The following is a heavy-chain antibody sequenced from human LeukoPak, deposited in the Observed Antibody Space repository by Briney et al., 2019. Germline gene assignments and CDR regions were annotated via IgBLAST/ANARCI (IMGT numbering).Heavy chain of an antibody. CDR1: GFTFSDYY. D-gene: IGHD6-13*01. CDR3: ARERGYSSSWYRLDY. J-gene: IGHJ4*02. V-gene: IGHV3-11*06. CDR2: ISSSSSYT. Sequence: PGGSLRLSCAASGFTFSDYYMSWIRQAPGKGLEWVSYISSSSSYTNYADSVKGRFTISRDNAKNSLYLQMNSLRAEDTAVCYRARERGYSSSWYRLDYWGQGTLVTVSS.